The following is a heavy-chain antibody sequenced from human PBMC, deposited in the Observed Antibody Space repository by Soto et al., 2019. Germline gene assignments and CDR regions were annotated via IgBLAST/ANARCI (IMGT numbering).Heavy chain of an antibody. J-gene: IGHJ4*02. V-gene: IGHV4-31*03. CDR1: GGSISSGGYY. Sequence: QVQLQESGPGLVKPSQSLSLTCTVSGGSISSGGYYWSWIRQHPGKGLEWIGYIYYSGSTYYNPSLKSRVTISVDTSKNQFSLKLSSVTAADTAVYYCARESVVVITNYFDYWGQGTLVTVSS. CDR3: ARESVVVITNYFDY. D-gene: IGHD3-22*01. CDR2: IYYSGST.